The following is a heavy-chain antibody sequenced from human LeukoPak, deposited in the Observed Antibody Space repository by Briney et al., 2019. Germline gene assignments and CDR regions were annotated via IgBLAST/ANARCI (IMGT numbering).Heavy chain of an antibody. J-gene: IGHJ4*02. CDR3: ARAYSRQLPPDY. CDR2: IYYSGST. V-gene: IGHV4-31*03. Sequence: SETLSLTCTVSGGSISSGDYYWSWIRQHPGTGLEWIGYIYYSGSTYYNPSLKSRVTISVDTSKNQFSLKLTSVTAADTAVYYCARAYSRQLPPDYWGQGTLVTVSS. D-gene: IGHD6-13*01. CDR1: GGSISSGDYY.